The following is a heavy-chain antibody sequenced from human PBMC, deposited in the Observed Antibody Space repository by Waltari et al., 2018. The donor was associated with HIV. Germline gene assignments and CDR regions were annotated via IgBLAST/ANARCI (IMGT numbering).Heavy chain of an antibody. CDR3: ARSPRYCSGGSCPPYYYYYGMDV. CDR2: IIPIFGTA. Sequence: QVQLVQSGAEVKKPGSSVKVSCKASGGTFSSYAISWVRQAPGQGLEWMGGIIPIFGTANYAQKFQGRVTITADESTSTAYMELSSLRSEDTAVYYCARSPRYCSGGSCPPYYYYYGMDVWGQGP. CDR1: GGTFSSYA. J-gene: IGHJ6*02. D-gene: IGHD2-15*01. V-gene: IGHV1-69*01.